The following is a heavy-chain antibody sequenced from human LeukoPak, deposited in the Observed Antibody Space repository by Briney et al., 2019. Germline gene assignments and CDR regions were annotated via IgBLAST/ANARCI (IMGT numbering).Heavy chain of an antibody. V-gene: IGHV4-59*08. CDR3: ATATTYYYDSSGYYYPLNAFDI. CDR1: GGSFSGYY. Sequence: PSETLSLTCAVYGGSFSGYYWSWIRQPPGKGLEWIGYIYYSGSTNYNPSLKSRVTISVDTSKNQFSLKLSSVTAADTAVYYCATATTYYYDSSGYYYPLNAFDIWGQGTMVTVSS. CDR2: IYYSGST. J-gene: IGHJ3*02. D-gene: IGHD3-22*01.